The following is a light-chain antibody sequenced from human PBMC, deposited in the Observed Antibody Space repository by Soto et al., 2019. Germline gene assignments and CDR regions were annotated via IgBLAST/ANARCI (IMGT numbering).Light chain of an antibody. CDR2: LNSDGSH. V-gene: IGLV4-69*02. J-gene: IGLJ3*02. CDR1: SGHSNYA. Sequence: QLVLTQSPSASASLGASVKLTCTLTSGHSNYAIAWHQQQPQKGPRYLMKLNSDGSHSRGAGVPDRFSGSSSGAERYLTISSLQSEDEADYYCQTWGTGFWVFGGGTKVTVL. CDR3: QTWGTGFWV.